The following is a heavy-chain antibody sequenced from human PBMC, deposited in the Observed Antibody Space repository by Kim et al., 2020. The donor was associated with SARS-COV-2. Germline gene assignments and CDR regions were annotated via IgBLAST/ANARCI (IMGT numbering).Heavy chain of an antibody. V-gene: IGHV3-21*06. J-gene: IGHJ6*02. CDR2: IRSSGAYL. Sequence: GGSLRLSCTASGFIFIDYSLTWVRQAPGKGLEWVASIRSSGAYLYYSDSVKGRFTISRDNVKNSLYLQMSSLRAGDTAVYYCARTVTAAAGDYYYYSMDVWGQGSSVTVSS. D-gene: IGHD6-13*01. CDR3: ARTVTAAAGDYYYYSMDV. CDR1: GFIFIDYS.